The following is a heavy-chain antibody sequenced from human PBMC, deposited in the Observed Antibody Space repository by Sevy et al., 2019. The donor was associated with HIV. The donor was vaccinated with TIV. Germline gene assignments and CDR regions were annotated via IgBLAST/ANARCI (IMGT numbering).Heavy chain of an antibody. Sequence: GGSLRLSCAASGFTVSSNYMSWVRQAPGKGLEWVSVIYRGGSTYYADSVKGRFTISRDNSKNTLYLQMNSLRAEDTAVYYCATTGYSSSWYLHYGMDVWGEGTTVTVS. CDR3: ATTGYSSSWYLHYGMDV. CDR2: IYRGGST. V-gene: IGHV3-53*01. CDR1: GFTVSSNY. J-gene: IGHJ6*02. D-gene: IGHD6-13*01.